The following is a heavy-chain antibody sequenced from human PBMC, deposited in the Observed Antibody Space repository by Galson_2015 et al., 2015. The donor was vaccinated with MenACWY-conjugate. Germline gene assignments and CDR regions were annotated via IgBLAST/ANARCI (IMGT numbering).Heavy chain of an antibody. J-gene: IGHJ6*03. CDR3: ARTGTDNCRTTNVLSLGAKCAYSSYIDV. V-gene: IGHV3-53*01. D-gene: IGHD1-1*01. CDR2: IYSGGST. Sequence: SLRLSCAASGFTVNTNYMTWVRQAPGKGLEWVSIIYSGGSTYYPDSVRGRLTISCDNSKNTLYLLMDSMIADDDAAYYCARTGTDNCRTTNVLSLGAKCAYSSYIDVWGKGTTVTVSS. CDR1: GFTVNTNY.